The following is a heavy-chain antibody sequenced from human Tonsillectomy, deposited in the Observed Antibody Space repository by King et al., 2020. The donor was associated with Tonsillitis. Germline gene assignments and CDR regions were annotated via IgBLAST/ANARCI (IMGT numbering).Heavy chain of an antibody. CDR2: INTNTGNP. CDR1: GYTFTSYA. Sequence: VQLVQSGSELKRPGASVKVSCKASGYTFTSYAMHWVRQAPGQGLEWMGWINTNTGNPTYAQGFTGRFVFSLDTSVSTAYLQSSSLKAEDTAVYYCARPYYDYVWGTYRALYGMDVWGQGTTVIVSS. J-gene: IGHJ6*02. D-gene: IGHD3-16*02. V-gene: IGHV7-4-1*02. CDR3: ARPYYDYVWGTYRALYGMDV.